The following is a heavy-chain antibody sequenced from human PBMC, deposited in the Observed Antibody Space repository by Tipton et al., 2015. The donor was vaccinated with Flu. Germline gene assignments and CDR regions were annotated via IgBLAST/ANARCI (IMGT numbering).Heavy chain of an antibody. V-gene: IGHV4-59*01. CDR1: GGSISSYY. D-gene: IGHD5-24*01. CDR3: ARAGRWLQLNFDY. Sequence: LRLSCTVSGGSISSYYWSWIRQPPGKGLEWIGYIYYSGSTNYNPSLKSRVTISVDTSKNQFSLKLSSVTAADTAVYYCARAGRWLQLNFDYWGQGTLVTVSS. CDR2: IYYSGST. J-gene: IGHJ4*02.